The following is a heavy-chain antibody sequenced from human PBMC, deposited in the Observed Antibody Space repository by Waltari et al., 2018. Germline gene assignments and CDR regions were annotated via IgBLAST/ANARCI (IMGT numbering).Heavy chain of an antibody. J-gene: IGHJ3*02. CDR1: GFTFSGSA. Sequence: EVQLVESGGGLVQPGGSLKLSCAASGFTFSGSAMHWVRQASGKGLEWVGRIRSKANSYATAYAASVKGRFTISRDDSKNTAYLQMNSLKTEDTAVYYCRGTMGRDAFDIRGQGTMVTVSS. D-gene: IGHD3-16*01. V-gene: IGHV3-73*01. CDR3: RGTMGRDAFDI. CDR2: IRSKANSYAT.